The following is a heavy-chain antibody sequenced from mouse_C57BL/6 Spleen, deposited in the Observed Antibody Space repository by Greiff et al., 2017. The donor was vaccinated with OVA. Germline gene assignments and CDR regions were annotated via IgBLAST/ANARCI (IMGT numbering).Heavy chain of an antibody. Sequence: VQLQQSGPELVKPGASVKISCKASGYTFTDYYMNWVKQSHGKSLEWIGDINPNNGGTSYNQKFKGKATLTVDKSSSTAYMELRSLTSEDSAVYYCARAPGRGDYFDYWGQGTTLTVSS. D-gene: IGHD4-1*01. V-gene: IGHV1-26*01. CDR2: INPNNGGT. J-gene: IGHJ2*01. CDR3: ARAPGRGDYFDY. CDR1: GYTFTDYY.